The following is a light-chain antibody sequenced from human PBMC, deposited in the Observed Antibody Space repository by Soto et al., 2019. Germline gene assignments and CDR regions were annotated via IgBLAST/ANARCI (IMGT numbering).Light chain of an antibody. CDR2: EVS. Sequence: QSALTQPASVSGSPGQSITISCTGTSSDVGGYNYVSWYQQHPAKAPKLMIYEVSNRPSGVSHRFSGSKSGNTASLTISGLQAEDEADDYCFSYTTSSTLVFGGGTKVTVL. CDR1: SSDVGGYNY. J-gene: IGLJ3*02. CDR3: FSYTTSSTLV. V-gene: IGLV2-14*01.